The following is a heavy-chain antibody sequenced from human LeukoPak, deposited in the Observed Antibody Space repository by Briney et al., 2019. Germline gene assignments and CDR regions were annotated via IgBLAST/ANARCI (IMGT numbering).Heavy chain of an antibody. Sequence: ASVKVSCKASGYTFTNYYIHWVRQAPGHGLEWMGISNPSGDSTNYAQKFQGRVTMTRDTSTSTVYMDLSSLRSEDTAVYYCARWATTFLDYWGQGTLVTVSS. V-gene: IGHV1-46*01. CDR2: SNPSGDST. D-gene: IGHD1-1*01. J-gene: IGHJ4*02. CDR1: GYTFTNYY. CDR3: ARWATTFLDY.